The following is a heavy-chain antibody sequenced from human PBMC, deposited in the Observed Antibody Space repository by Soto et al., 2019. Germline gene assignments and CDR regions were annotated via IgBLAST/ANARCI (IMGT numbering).Heavy chain of an antibody. CDR3: AKDLGAAARYYFDY. Sequence: LRLSCAASGFTFSSYGMHWVRQAPGKGLEWVAVISYDGSNKYYADSVKGRFTISRDNSKNTLYLQMNSLRAEDTAVYYCAKDLGAAARYYFDYWGQGTLVTVSS. CDR2: ISYDGSNK. D-gene: IGHD6-13*01. CDR1: GFTFSSYG. J-gene: IGHJ4*02. V-gene: IGHV3-30*18.